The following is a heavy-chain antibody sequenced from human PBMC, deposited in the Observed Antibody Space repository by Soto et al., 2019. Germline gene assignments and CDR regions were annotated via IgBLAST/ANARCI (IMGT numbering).Heavy chain of an antibody. CDR3: ARELYYDSSGYSSTYWYFDL. CDR1: GGSISSGGYY. V-gene: IGHV4-31*03. D-gene: IGHD3-22*01. Sequence: QVQLQESGPGLVKPSQTLSLTCTVSGGSISSGGYYWSWIRQHPGKGLEWIGYIYYSGSTYYNPYLKSRVTISVDTSKNQFSLKLSSVTAADTAVYYCARELYYDSSGYSSTYWYFDLWGRGTLVTVSS. J-gene: IGHJ2*01. CDR2: IYYSGST.